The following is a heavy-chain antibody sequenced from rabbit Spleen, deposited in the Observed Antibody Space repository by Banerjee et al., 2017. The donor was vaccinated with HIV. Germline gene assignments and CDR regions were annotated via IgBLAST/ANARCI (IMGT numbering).Heavy chain of an antibody. J-gene: IGHJ6*01. CDR3: ARDTSSSFSSYGMDL. Sequence: SWVRQAPGKGLEWIACIDAGSSGFTYFASWAKGRFTISKTSSTTVTLQMTSLTAADTATYFCARDTSSSFSSYGMDLWGQGTLVTVS. CDR2: IDAGSSGFT. V-gene: IGHV1S40*01. D-gene: IGHD1-1*01.